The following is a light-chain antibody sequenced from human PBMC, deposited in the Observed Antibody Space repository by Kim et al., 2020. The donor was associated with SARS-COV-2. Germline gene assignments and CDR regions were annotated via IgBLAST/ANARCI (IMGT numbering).Light chain of an antibody. CDR3: QQSYSTPPRT. Sequence: SVGDRVTITCRASQSISSYLNWYQQKPGKAPKLLIYAASSLQSGVSSRFSGNGSGTDFTLTISSLQPEDFASYYCQQSYSTPPRTFGQGTKVDIK. J-gene: IGKJ1*01. V-gene: IGKV1-39*01. CDR1: QSISSY. CDR2: AAS.